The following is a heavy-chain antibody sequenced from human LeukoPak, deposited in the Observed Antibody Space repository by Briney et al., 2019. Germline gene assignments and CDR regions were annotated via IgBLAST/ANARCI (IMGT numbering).Heavy chain of an antibody. Sequence: GGSLRLSCTASGFSFSDYGMHWVRQAPGKGLEWVSGISASGDSTYYADSVKGRFTISRDNSKNTLSLQMNSLRPEDTAVYYCATDQFTSDWYGVGYWGQGTLVTVSS. V-gene: IGHV3-23*01. D-gene: IGHD6-19*01. CDR3: ATDQFTSDWYGVGY. CDR2: ISASGDST. CDR1: GFSFSDYG. J-gene: IGHJ4*02.